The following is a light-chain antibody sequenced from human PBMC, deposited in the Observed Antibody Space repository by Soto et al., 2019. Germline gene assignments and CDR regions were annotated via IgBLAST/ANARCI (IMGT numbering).Light chain of an antibody. CDR3: QQCHRWPIT. Sequence: LTQSTLTPSLSPRDRATLPSRASQSFRSLLAWYQQKPGQAPRLLIYDAYSRATGIPPRFSGSGSGTDFTLTISSLEPEDFAVYYCQQCHRWPITFGQGTRLEN. J-gene: IGKJ5*01. V-gene: IGKV3-11*01. CDR1: QSFRSL. CDR2: DAY.